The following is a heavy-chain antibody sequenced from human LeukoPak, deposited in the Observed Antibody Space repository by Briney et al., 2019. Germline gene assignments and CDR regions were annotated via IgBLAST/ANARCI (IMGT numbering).Heavy chain of an antibody. Sequence: RPGGSLRLSCAASGFTLSSYGMHWVRQAPGKGLEWVAVIWYDGSNKYYADSVKGRFTISRDNSKNSLYLQMNSLRAEDTAVYYCARGSKLLYSSGWPLDYWGQGTLVTASS. CDR2: IWYDGSNK. J-gene: IGHJ4*02. CDR3: ARGSKLLYSSGWPLDY. CDR1: GFTLSSYG. D-gene: IGHD6-19*01. V-gene: IGHV3-33*01.